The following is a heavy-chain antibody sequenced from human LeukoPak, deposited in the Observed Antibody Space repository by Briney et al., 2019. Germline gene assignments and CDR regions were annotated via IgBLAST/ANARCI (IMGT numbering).Heavy chain of an antibody. V-gene: IGHV3-30*18. CDR2: ISYDGSNK. Sequence: PGRSLRLSCAASGFTFSSHGIHWVRQAPGKGLEWVAAISYDGSNKYYVDSVKGRFTISRDNSKNTLYLQMNSLRAEDTALYYCAKGPRQWLVLDGFDIWGQGTMVTVSS. CDR3: AKGPRQWLVLDGFDI. J-gene: IGHJ3*02. D-gene: IGHD6-19*01. CDR1: GFTFSSHG.